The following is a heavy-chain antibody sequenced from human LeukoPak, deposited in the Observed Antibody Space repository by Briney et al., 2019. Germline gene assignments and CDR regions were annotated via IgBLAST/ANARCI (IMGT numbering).Heavy chain of an antibody. Sequence: SETLSLTCAVYGGSFSGYYWSWIRQPPGKGLEWIGEINHSGSTNYNPSLKSRVTISVDTSKNQFSLKLSSVTAADTAVCYCARLRGQAMRLWTTDYWGQGTLVTVSS. CDR3: ARLRGQAMRLWTTDY. CDR1: GGSFSGYY. CDR2: INHSGST. J-gene: IGHJ4*02. D-gene: IGHD3/OR15-3a*01. V-gene: IGHV4-34*01.